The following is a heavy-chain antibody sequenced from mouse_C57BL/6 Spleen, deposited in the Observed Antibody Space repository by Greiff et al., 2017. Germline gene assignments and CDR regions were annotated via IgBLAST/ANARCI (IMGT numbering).Heavy chain of an antibody. D-gene: IGHD1-1*01. Sequence: QVQLKQSGPELVKPGASVKLSCKASGYTFTSYDINWVKQRPGQGLEWIGWIYPRDGSNKYNEKFKGKATLTVDTSSSTAYMELHSLTSEDSAVYFCAREEGSSYLAMDYWGQGTSVTVSS. CDR1: GYTFTSYD. J-gene: IGHJ4*01. CDR3: AREEGSSYLAMDY. V-gene: IGHV1-85*01. CDR2: IYPRDGSN.